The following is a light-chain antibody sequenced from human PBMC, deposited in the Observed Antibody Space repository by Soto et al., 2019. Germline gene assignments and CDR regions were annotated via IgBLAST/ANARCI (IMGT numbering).Light chain of an antibody. V-gene: IGKV3-20*01. CDR3: QQYDTPPFT. CDR2: GAS. CDR1: QSVTNNF. J-gene: IGKJ3*01. Sequence: IVLTQSPGTLSLSPGERATLSCGASQSVTNNFLAWYQQKPGQAPRLLIYGASSRATGVPDRFSGSGSGTDFTLTISRLEPGDFAVYYCQQYDTPPFTFGPGTKVDIK.